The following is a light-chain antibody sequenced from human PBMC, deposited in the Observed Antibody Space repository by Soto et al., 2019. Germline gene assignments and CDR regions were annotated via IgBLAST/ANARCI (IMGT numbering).Light chain of an antibody. Sequence: DIQMTQSPSSLSASVGDRVTISCRASQSIRSYLDWYQQKRGKAPKLLIYAASSLKSGFISRFSGSGSGTDFTLTISRLQPEDFATYYCQQSYSILYTVGQGNKLEIK. CDR2: AAS. CDR1: QSIRSY. V-gene: IGKV1-39*01. J-gene: IGKJ2*01. CDR3: QQSYSILYT.